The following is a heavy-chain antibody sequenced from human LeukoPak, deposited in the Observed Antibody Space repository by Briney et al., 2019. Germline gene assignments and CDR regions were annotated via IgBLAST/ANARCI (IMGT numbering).Heavy chain of an antibody. J-gene: IGHJ4*02. D-gene: IGHD6-19*01. CDR1: GGPFSGYY. CDR3: ARLRVAVAGFDY. CDR2: INQSGST. V-gene: IGHV4-34*01. Sequence: SETLSLTCAVYGGPFSGYYWSWIRQSPGKGLEWIGEINQSGSTTYKPSLKGRVTISVDTSKTQFSLKLSSVSAADTAVYYCARLRVAVAGFDYWGQGTLVTVSP.